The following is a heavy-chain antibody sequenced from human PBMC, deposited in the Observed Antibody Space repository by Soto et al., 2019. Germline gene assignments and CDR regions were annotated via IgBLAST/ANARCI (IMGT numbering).Heavy chain of an antibody. CDR2: IGSGGSPT. D-gene: IGHD3-9*01. CDR1: EFTFSTYA. CDR3: AKGALSTYFD. J-gene: IGHJ4*02. V-gene: IGHV3-23*01. Sequence: RLSCAASEFTFSTYAMSWVRQAPGKGLEWVSSIGSGGSPTYYADSVKGRFTISRDNSKNTLYLQMNSLRAEDTAVYYCAKGALSTYFDWGQGTLVTVSS.